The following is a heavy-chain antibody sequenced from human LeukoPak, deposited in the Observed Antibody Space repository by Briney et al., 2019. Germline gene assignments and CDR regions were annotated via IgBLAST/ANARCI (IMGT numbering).Heavy chain of an antibody. D-gene: IGHD2-2*01. CDR1: GFTFSSYA. J-gene: IGHJ4*02. CDR2: ISGSGGGT. V-gene: IGHV3-23*01. Sequence: GGSLRLSCAASGFTFSSYAMSWVRQAPGKGLEWGSAISGSGGGTYYADSVKGRFTISRDNSKNTLYLQMNSLRAEDTAVYYCAKDADRVVPAAGFDYWGQGTLVTVSS. CDR3: AKDADRVVPAAGFDY.